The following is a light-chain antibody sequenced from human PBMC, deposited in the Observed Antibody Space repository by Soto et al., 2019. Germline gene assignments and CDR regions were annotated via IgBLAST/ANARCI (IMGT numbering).Light chain of an antibody. CDR1: SSDVGSYNL. CDR2: DVR. J-gene: IGLJ1*01. V-gene: IGLV2-14*02. CDR3: SSYTTSSTLYV. Sequence: QSVLTQPASVSGSPGQSITISCTGTSSDVGSYNLVSWYQQHPGKAPKLMIYDVRNRPSGISNRFSGSKSGNTASLTISGLQAEDEADYYCSSYTTSSTLYVFGTETKVTVL.